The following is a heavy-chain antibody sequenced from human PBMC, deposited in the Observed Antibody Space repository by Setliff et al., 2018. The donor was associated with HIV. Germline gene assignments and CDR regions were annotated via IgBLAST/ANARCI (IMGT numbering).Heavy chain of an antibody. J-gene: IGHJ4*02. Sequence: SETLSLTCSVSGGSISSSGYYWSWIRQHSGKGLDWIGRVYYSGSTDYNPSLQSRATLSIDTSKNQFSLKLTPVIAADTAIYYCARGPFVLRFLERLVYFDYWGQGKLVTVSS. CDR3: ARGPFVLRFLERLVYFDY. D-gene: IGHD3-3*01. CDR1: GGSISSSGYY. CDR2: VYYSGST. V-gene: IGHV4-31*02.